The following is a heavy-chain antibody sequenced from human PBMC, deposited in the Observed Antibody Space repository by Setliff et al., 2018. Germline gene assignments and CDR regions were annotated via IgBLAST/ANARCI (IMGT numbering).Heavy chain of an antibody. CDR3: ATGDVYESSAFFSDWFDP. V-gene: IGHV4-34*01. CDR1: GGSFSAYY. D-gene: IGHD3-22*01. CDR2: ISHGGGT. Sequence: SETLSLTCTVYGGSFSAYYWSWIRQPPGKGLEWIGEISHGGGTNYNPSLKSRVTISIDTSKNLFSLKLTSVTAADTAVYYCATGDVYESSAFFSDWFDPWGQGTPVTVSS. J-gene: IGHJ5*02.